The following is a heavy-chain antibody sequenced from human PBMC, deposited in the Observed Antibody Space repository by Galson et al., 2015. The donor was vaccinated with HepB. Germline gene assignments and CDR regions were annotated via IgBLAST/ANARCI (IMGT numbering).Heavy chain of an antibody. J-gene: IGHJ4*02. CDR3: ARDQLGMGR. Sequence: CAISGDSVSSNTAAWNWIRQSPSRGLEWLGRTYYRSRWYNDYAGSVISRITINPDTSKNQFSLHLNSVTPEDTAVYFCARDQLGMGRWGQGTLVTVSS. D-gene: IGHD3-16*01. V-gene: IGHV6-1*01. CDR1: GDSVSSNTAA. CDR2: TYYRSRWYN.